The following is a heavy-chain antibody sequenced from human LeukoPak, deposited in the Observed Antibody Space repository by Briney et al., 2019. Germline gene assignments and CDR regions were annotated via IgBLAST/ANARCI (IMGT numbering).Heavy chain of an antibody. V-gene: IGHV3-66*01. J-gene: IGHJ6*03. CDR1: GFTFSSYG. D-gene: IGHD6-25*01. CDR3: ARDAAATMGYYYYMDV. CDR2: IYSGGST. Sequence: GGSLRLSCAASGFTFSSYGMSWARQAPGKGLEWVSVIYSGGSTYYADSVKGRFTISRDNSKNTLYLQMNSLRAEDTAVYYCARDAAATMGYYYYMDVWGKGTTVTISS.